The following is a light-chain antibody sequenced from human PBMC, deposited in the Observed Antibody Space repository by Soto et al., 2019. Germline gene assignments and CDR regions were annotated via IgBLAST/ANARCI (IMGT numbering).Light chain of an antibody. CDR3: QQLNSYPPT. V-gene: IGKV1-9*01. CDR2: AAS. CDR1: QGISSY. Sequence: IQLTQSPSSLSASVGDRVTITCRASQGISSYLAWYHQKPGKAPKLLIYAASTLQSGVPSRFSGSGSGTDFTLTISRLQPEDFATYYCQQLNSYPPTFGGGTKVEIK. J-gene: IGKJ4*01.